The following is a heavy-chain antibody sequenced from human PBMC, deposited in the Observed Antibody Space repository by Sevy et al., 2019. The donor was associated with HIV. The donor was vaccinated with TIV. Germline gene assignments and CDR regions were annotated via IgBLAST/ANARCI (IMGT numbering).Heavy chain of an antibody. CDR3: ARKYDSSGYFDY. V-gene: IGHV3-48*01. CDR1: GFPFSNYN. J-gene: IGHJ4*02. D-gene: IGHD3-22*01. Sequence: GGSLRLSCAASGFPFSNYNMNWVRQTPGRGLEWVSYISRRSTTIYYADSVKGRFTISRDDSKNSLYLQLNSLRAEDTAIYYCARKYDSSGYFDYWGQGTLVTVSS. CDR2: ISRRSTTI.